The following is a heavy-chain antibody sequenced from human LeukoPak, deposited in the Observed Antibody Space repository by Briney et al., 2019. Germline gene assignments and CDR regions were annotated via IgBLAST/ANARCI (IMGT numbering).Heavy chain of an antibody. Sequence: GGSLRLSCAASGFTFSSYEMNWVRQAPGKGLEWVSYISSSGSTIYYADSVKGRFTISRDNAKNSLYLQMNSLRAEDTAVYYCARAGYYDPFDYWGQGTLITVSS. CDR3: ARAGYYDPFDY. CDR2: ISSSGSTI. J-gene: IGHJ4*02. CDR1: GFTFSSYE. D-gene: IGHD3-22*01. V-gene: IGHV3-48*03.